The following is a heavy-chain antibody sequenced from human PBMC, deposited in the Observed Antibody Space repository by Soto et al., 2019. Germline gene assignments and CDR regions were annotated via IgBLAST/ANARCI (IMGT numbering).Heavy chain of an antibody. CDR1: GFTFSDYY. Sequence: QVQLVESGGGLVKPGGSLRLSCAASGFTFSDYYMSWIRQAPGKGLEWVSYISSSSSYTNYADSVKGRFTISRDNAKNSLYLQMNSLRAEDTAVYYCSREAIVVVVAANWFDPWGQRTLVTVSS. V-gene: IGHV3-11*05. J-gene: IGHJ5*02. D-gene: IGHD2-15*01. CDR3: SREAIVVVVAANWFDP. CDR2: ISSSSSYT.